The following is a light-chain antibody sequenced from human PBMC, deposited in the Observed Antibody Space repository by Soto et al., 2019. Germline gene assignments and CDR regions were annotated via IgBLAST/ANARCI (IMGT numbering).Light chain of an antibody. CDR1: QSVLHSSNNKNY. CDR2: WAS. Sequence: DIVMTQSPDSLAVSLGERATINCKSSQSVLHSSNNKNYLAWYQQRPGQPPRLLIYWASTRESGVPDRFSSSGSGTDFTLTITSLQAEDVAVYYCQQYYSTPPTFGQGTKLEIK. V-gene: IGKV4-1*01. CDR3: QQYYSTPPT. J-gene: IGKJ2*01.